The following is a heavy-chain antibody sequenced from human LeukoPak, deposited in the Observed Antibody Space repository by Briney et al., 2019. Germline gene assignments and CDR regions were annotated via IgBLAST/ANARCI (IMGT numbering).Heavy chain of an antibody. D-gene: IGHD3-10*01. J-gene: IGHJ5*02. V-gene: IGHV3-7*01. CDR1: GFTFSSYW. CDR2: IKQDGSEK. Sequence: GGSLRLSCAASGFTFSSYWMSWVRQAAGKGPEWEANIKQDGSEKYYVDSVKGRFTISRDNAKNSLYLQMNSLRAEDTAVYYCARDFDYYGSGSYYQFDPWGQGTLVTVSS. CDR3: ARDFDYYGSGSYYQFDP.